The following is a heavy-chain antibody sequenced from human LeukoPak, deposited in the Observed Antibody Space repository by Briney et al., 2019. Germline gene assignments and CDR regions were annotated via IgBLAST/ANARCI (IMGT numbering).Heavy chain of an antibody. Sequence: ASVKVSCKASGYTFTGYYMHWVRQAPGQGLEWMGWINPNSGGTNYAQKFQGRVTMTRDTSISTAYMELSRLRSDDTAVYYCARGGEYYYGSGTYYFDYWGQGTLATVSS. J-gene: IGHJ4*02. CDR1: GYTFTGYY. V-gene: IGHV1-2*02. CDR3: ARGGEYYYGSGTYYFDY. D-gene: IGHD3-10*01. CDR2: INPNSGGT.